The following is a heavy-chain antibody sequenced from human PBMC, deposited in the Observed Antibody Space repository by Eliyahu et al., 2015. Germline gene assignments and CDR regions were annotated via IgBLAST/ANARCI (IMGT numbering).Heavy chain of an antibody. CDR2: ISYSGTX. Sequence: QMQLQESGPGLVEPSQTLSLTXXXXGGXXTRGSSYWTWIRQHPGKGLEWIGYISYSGTXYYNLSLXSRVIISTDTSRNQFSLQMNSVTAADTAVYYCARHSYGDSYWHFDLWGRGTLVAVSS. CDR3: ARHSYGDSYWHFDL. J-gene: IGHJ2*01. D-gene: IGHD4-17*01. CDR1: GGXXTRGSSY. V-gene: IGHV4-31*03.